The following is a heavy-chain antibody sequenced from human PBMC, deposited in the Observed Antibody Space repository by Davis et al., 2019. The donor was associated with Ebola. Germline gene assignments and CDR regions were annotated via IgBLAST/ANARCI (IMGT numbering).Heavy chain of an antibody. D-gene: IGHD4-17*01. CDR2: IIPIFGTA. J-gene: IGHJ4*02. Sequence: AASVKVSCKASGGTFSSYAISWVRQAPGQGLEWMGGIIPIFGTANYAQKFQGRVTITADESTSTAYMELSSLRSEDTAVYYCARDLESATTEFRWGQGTLVTVSS. CDR1: GGTFSSYA. V-gene: IGHV1-69*13. CDR3: ARDLESATTEFR.